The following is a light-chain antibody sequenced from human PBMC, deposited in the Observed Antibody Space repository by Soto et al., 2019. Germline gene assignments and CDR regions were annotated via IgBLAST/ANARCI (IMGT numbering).Light chain of an antibody. V-gene: IGKV1-39*01. J-gene: IGKJ5*01. CDR1: QSISNY. CDR2: AAS. Sequence: DIQITHSPSSLSASVVDRVTITFLASQSISNYLNWYQQKPGKAPRLLISAASSLQSGVPSRFSGGGSGTDFTLTISSLQPEDFATYYCQKSYSILINFGQGTRLEIK. CDR3: QKSYSILIN.